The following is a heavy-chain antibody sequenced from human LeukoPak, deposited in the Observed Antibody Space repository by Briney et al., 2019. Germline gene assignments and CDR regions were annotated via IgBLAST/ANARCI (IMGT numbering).Heavy chain of an antibody. CDR3: ARDRLTSGSYFFDY. CDR1: AFPFSDYS. V-gene: IGHV3-48*01. D-gene: IGHD1-26*01. Sequence: GGSLRLSCAVSAFPFSDYSMNWVRQAPGKGLEWISYISGRSSTIYYADSVRGRFTISRDNAKNSMYLQMNSLRAEDTAVYYCARDRLTSGSYFFDYWGQGTLVTVSS. J-gene: IGHJ4*02. CDR2: ISGRSSTI.